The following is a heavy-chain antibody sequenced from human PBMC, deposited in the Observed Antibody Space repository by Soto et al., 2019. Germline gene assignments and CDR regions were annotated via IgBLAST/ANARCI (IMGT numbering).Heavy chain of an antibody. CDR1: GLTFSTSN. V-gene: IGHV3-48*01. Sequence: EVQLVESGGGVVQPGGSLRLSCAVSGLTFSTSNMNWVRQAPGKGLELVAFIGTSSSPITYADSVKGRFTISRDDAKNSLFLQMNSLRAEETAVYYCARDVNWAFDYWGQGALVTVSS. CDR2: IGTSSSPI. D-gene: IGHD7-27*01. J-gene: IGHJ4*02. CDR3: ARDVNWAFDY.